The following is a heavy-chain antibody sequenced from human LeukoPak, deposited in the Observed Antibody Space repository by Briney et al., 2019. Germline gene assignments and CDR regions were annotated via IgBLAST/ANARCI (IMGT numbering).Heavy chain of an antibody. V-gene: IGHV4-59*01. D-gene: IGHD1-14*01. CDR1: GGSISSYY. CDR2: IYYSGST. J-gene: IGHJ6*03. Sequence: SETLSLTCTVSGGSISSYYWSWIRQPPGKGLEWIGYIYYSGSTNYNPSLKSRVTISVDTSKNQFSLKLSSVTAADTAVYYCARGVRLNLLYYYYCMDVWGKGTTVTVSS. CDR3: ARGVRLNLLYYYYCMDV.